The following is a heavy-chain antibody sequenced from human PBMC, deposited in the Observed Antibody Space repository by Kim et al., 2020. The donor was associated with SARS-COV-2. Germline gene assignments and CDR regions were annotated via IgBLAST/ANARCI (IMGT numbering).Heavy chain of an antibody. V-gene: IGHV1-69*13. J-gene: IGHJ6*02. Sequence: SVKVSCKASGGTFSSYAISWVRQAPGQGLEWMGGIIPIFGTANYAQKFQGRVTITADESTSTAYMELSSLRSEDTAVYYCASDPGLQVAEDYYGMDVWGQGTTVTVSS. CDR1: GGTFSSYA. CDR2: IIPIFGTA. D-gene: IGHD2-8*02. CDR3: ASDPGLQVAEDYYGMDV.